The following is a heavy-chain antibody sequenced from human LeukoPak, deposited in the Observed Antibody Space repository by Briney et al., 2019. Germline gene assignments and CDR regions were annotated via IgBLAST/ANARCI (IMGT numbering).Heavy chain of an antibody. CDR2: ISGSGGST. Sequence: PGGSLRLSCAASGFTFSSYAMSWVRQAPGKGLEWVSAISGSGGSTYYADSVKGRFTISRDNAKNSLYLQMNSLRAEDTAIYYCARAAYMVRGVIITPPFDYWGQGTLVTVSS. CDR1: GFTFSSYA. J-gene: IGHJ4*02. V-gene: IGHV3-23*01. D-gene: IGHD3-10*01. CDR3: ARAAYMVRGVIITPPFDY.